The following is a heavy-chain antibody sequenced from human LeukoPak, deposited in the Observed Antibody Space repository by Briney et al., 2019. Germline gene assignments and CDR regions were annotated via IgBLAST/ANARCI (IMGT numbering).Heavy chain of an antibody. D-gene: IGHD2-2*01. CDR2: ISGSGGST. J-gene: IGHJ4*02. CDR3: AKDSAPLLGYCSSSSCYAVRVYFDY. Sequence: GGSLRLSCAASGFTFSSYSMNWVRQAPGKGLEWVSAISGSGGSTYYADSVKGRFTISRDNSKNTLYLQMNSLRAEDTAVYYCAKDSAPLLGYCSSSSCYAVRVYFDYWGQGTLVTVSS. V-gene: IGHV3-23*01. CDR1: GFTFSSYS.